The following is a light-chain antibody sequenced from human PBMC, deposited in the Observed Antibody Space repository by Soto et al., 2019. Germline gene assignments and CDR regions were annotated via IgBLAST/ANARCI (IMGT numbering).Light chain of an antibody. J-gene: IGLJ1*01. CDR2: EVN. CDR3: SSFADSSVRDYV. Sequence: QSALTQPASVSGSPGQSITVSCTGSSSDIGAYNYVSWYQQHPGKAPKVIIYEVNNRPSGVSNRFSGSKSGNTASLTISGLQADDEADYYCSSFADSSVRDYVFGGGTKLTVL. CDR1: SSDIGAYNY. V-gene: IGLV2-14*03.